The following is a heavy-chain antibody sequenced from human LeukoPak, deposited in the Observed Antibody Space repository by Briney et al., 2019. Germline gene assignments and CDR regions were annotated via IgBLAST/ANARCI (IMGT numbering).Heavy chain of an antibody. D-gene: IGHD3-10*01. V-gene: IGHV4-34*01. J-gene: IGHJ6*02. CDR2: INHSGST. CDR3: ARGRITMVRGVIGDYYYYYGMDV. CDR1: GGSFSGYY. Sequence: SETLSLTCAVYGGSFSGYYWSWIRQPLGKGLEWIGEINHSGSTNYNPYLKSRVTISVDASKNQFSLKLSSVTAADTAVYYCARGRITMVRGVIGDYYYYYGMDVWGQGTTVTVSS.